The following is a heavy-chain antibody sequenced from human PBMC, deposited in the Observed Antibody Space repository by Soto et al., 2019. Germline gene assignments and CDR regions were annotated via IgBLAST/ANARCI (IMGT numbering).Heavy chain of an antibody. CDR1: GFTFSSYA. D-gene: IGHD6-13*01. V-gene: IGHV3-23*01. CDR2: ISGSGGST. CDR3: AKDTWGIAAAEAFDI. J-gene: IGHJ3*02. Sequence: GESLKISCAASGFTFSSYAMSWVRQAPGKGLEWVSAISGSGGSTYYADSVKGRFTISRDNSKNTLYLQMNSLRAEDTAVYYCAKDTWGIAAAEAFDIWGQGTMVTVS.